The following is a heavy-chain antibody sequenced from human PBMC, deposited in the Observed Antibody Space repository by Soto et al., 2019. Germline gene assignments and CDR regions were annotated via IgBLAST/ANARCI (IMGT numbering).Heavy chain of an antibody. CDR2: IHYSGSI. CDR1: GGSISYEYYH. Sequence: QVQLQQSGPGLVKPSQTLSLTCTVSGGSISYEYYHWTWIRQSPGKGLEWIGYIHYSGSIIYNPSVKSPVTISVDTSKNPFSLLLSSVTAADTAVYFCAREDDGGDRDYYGLDVWGQGTTVTVSS. V-gene: IGHV4-30-4*08. J-gene: IGHJ6*02. D-gene: IGHD2-21*02. CDR3: AREDDGGDRDYYGLDV.